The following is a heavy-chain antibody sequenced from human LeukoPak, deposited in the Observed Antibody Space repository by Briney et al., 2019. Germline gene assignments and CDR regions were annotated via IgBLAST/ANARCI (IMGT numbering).Heavy chain of an antibody. J-gene: IGHJ4*02. CDR3: ARSGWPYYFDY. V-gene: IGHV3-74*01. CDR1: GFTFSSYW. Sequence: GGSLRLSCAASGFTFSSYWMHWVRHAPGKGLVWVSRIHSDGSSTIYADSVRGRFTISRDDDKSTLYLQMNSLRAEDTAVYYCARSGWPYYFDYWGQGTLVTVSS. CDR2: IHSDGSST. D-gene: IGHD3-22*01.